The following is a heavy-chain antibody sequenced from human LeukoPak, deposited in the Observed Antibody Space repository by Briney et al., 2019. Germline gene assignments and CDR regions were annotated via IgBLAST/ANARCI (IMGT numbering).Heavy chain of an antibody. CDR2: ISYDGSNK. CDR1: GFTFSSYG. J-gene: IGHJ4*02. CDR3: AKDYKRAKTGDPPAWYFDY. V-gene: IGHV3-30*18. Sequence: GRSLRLSCAASGFTFSSYGMHWVRKAPGKGLEWVAVISYDGSNKYYADSVKGRFTISRDNSKNTLYLQMNSLRAEDTAVYYCAKDYKRAKTGDPPAWYFDYWGQGTLVTVSS. D-gene: IGHD7-27*01.